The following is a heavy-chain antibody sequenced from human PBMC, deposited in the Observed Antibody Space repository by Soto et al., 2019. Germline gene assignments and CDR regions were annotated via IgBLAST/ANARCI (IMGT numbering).Heavy chain of an antibody. CDR2: IIPIFGTA. Sequence: SVKVSCKASGGTFSSYAISWVRQAPGQGLEWMGGIIPIFGTANYAQKFQGRVTITADESTSTAYMELSSLRSEDTAVYYCAREGYCSSTSCYLDYWGQGTLVTVSS. D-gene: IGHD2-2*01. J-gene: IGHJ4*02. CDR1: GGTFSSYA. V-gene: IGHV1-69*13. CDR3: AREGYCSSTSCYLDY.